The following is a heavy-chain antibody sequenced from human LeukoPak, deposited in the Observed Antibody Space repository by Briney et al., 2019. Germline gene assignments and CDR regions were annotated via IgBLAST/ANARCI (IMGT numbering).Heavy chain of an antibody. CDR1: GYTFTSYG. Sequence: APVKVSCKASGYTFTSYGISWVRQAPGQGLERMGWISAYNGNTNYAQKLQGRVTMTTDTSTSTAYMELRSLRSDDTAVYYCAREYIVGATIYYFDYWGQGTLVTVSS. CDR2: ISAYNGNT. CDR3: AREYIVGATIYYFDY. D-gene: IGHD1-26*01. J-gene: IGHJ4*02. V-gene: IGHV1-18*01.